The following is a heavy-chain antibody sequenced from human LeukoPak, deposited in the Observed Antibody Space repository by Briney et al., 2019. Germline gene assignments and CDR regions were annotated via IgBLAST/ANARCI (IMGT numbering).Heavy chain of an antibody. CDR1: GGSVSSGSYY. CDR2: IYYSGST. D-gene: IGHD1-1*01. Sequence: SETLSLTCTVSGGSVSSGSYYWSWIRQPPGKGLEWIGYIYYSGSTNYNPSLKSRVTISVDTSKNQFSLKLSSVTAADTAVYYCVLSPRTELERRPTSFDYWGQGTLVTVSS. V-gene: IGHV4-61*01. J-gene: IGHJ4*02. CDR3: VLSPRTELERRPTSFDY.